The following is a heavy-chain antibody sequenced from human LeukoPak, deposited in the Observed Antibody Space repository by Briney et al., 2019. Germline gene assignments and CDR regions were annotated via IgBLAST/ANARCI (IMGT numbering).Heavy chain of an antibody. CDR2: IYYSGST. J-gene: IGHJ4*02. V-gene: IGHV4-59*01. CDR3: ARAGYSSGWYLHDY. Sequence: PSETLSLTCTVSGGSISSYYWSWIRQPPGKGLEWIGYIYYSGSTNYNPSLKSRVTISVDTSKNQFSLKLSSVTAADTAVYYCARAGYSSGWYLHDYWGQGTLVTVSS. CDR1: GGSISSYY. D-gene: IGHD6-19*01.